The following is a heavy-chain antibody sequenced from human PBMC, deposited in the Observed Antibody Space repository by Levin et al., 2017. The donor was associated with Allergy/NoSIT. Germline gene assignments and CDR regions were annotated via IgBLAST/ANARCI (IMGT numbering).Heavy chain of an antibody. CDR1: GFTFGDYA. CDR2: IRSKAYGGTT. D-gene: IGHD2-2*02. J-gene: IGHJ4*02. V-gene: IGHV3-49*03. Sequence: GESLKISCTASGFTFGDYAMSWFRQAPGKGLEWVGFIRSKAYGGTTEYAASVKGRFTISRDDSKSIAYLQMNSLKTEDTAVYYCTRDPQLPYGPPRNSFDCCGQGTLVTVSS. CDR3: TRDPQLPYGPPRNSFDC.